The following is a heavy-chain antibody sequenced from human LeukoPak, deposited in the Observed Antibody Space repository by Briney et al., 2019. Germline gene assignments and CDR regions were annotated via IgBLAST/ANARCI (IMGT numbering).Heavy chain of an antibody. D-gene: IGHD3-9*01. CDR1: GFTFSDYY. V-gene: IGHV3-11*01. J-gene: IGHJ4*02. CDR2: ISSSGSTI. CDR3: ARDPGYAIYYFDY. Sequence: PGGSLRLSCAASGFTFSDYYMSWIRQAPGKGLEWVSYISSSGSTIYYADSVKGRFSISRDNSKNTLFLHMNSLRAEDTAVYYCARDPGYAIYYFDYWGQGNLVTVSS.